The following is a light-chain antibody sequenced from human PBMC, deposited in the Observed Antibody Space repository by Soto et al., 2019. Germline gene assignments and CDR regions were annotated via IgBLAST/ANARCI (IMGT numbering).Light chain of an antibody. CDR1: SSDVGGYNY. Sequence: QSALTQPRSVSGSPGQSVTISCTGTSSDVGGYNYVSWYQQHPGKAPKLMIYDVTKRPSGVPDRFSGSKFGNTASLTISGLQAEDEADYYCCSYADIYTYVFGTGTKLTVL. V-gene: IGLV2-11*01. J-gene: IGLJ1*01. CDR2: DVT. CDR3: CSYADIYTYV.